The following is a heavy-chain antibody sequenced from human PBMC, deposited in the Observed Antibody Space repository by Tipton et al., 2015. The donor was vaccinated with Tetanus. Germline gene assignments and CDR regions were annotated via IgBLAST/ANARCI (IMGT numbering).Heavy chain of an antibody. Sequence: QVQLVQSGAEVKKPGASVKVSCKASGYTFTSYGISWVRQAPGQGLEWMGWISAYNGNTNYAQKLQGRVTMTPDTSTGTAYMELRSLRSDDTAVYYCARVITLNYYDSSGYQDAFDIWGQGTMVTVSS. D-gene: IGHD3-22*01. CDR1: GYTFTSYG. CDR3: ARVITLNYYDSSGYQDAFDI. V-gene: IGHV1-18*04. CDR2: ISAYNGNT. J-gene: IGHJ3*02.